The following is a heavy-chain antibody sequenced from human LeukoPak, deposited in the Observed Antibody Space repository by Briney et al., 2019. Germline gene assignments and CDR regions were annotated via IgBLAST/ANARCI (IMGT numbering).Heavy chain of an antibody. CDR3: ARRSGSHGVHYGLDV. Sequence: SETLSLTCTVSGGSISSYYWSWIRQPPGKGPEWIGYIYYSGSTYYNPSLKSRVTISVDTSKNQFSLKLISVTAADTAVYYCARRSGSHGVHYGLDVWGQGTTVTVSS. CDR1: GGSISSYY. CDR2: IYYSGST. J-gene: IGHJ6*02. V-gene: IGHV4-59*04. D-gene: IGHD1-26*01.